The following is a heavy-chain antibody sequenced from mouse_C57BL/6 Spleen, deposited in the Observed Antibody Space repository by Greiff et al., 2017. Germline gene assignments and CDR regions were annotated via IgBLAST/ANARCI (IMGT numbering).Heavy chain of an antibody. CDR1: GYTFTDYY. CDR3: AKPSTRDSSFYYAMDY. V-gene: IGHV1-19*01. J-gene: IGHJ4*01. D-gene: IGHD1-1*01. CDR2: INPYNGGT. Sequence: LMEPGASVKMSCQASGYTFTDYYMNWVKQSHGKSLEWIGVINPYNGGTSYNQKFKGKATLTVDKYSSTAYLELKSLTSEDSAVYYWAKPSTRDSSFYYAMDYWGQGTSVTVSS.